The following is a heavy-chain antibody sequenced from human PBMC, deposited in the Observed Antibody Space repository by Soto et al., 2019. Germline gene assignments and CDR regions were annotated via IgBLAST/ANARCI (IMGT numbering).Heavy chain of an antibody. J-gene: IGHJ6*02. CDR3: AREGQYSSGWQYYYYYYGMDV. V-gene: IGHV4-4*02. Sequence: PSETLSLTCAVSGGSISSSNWWSWVRQPPGKGLEWIGEIYHSGSTNYNPSLKSRVTISVDKSKNQSSLKLSSVTAADTAVYYCAREGQYSSGWQYYYYYYGMDVWGQGTTVAVSS. D-gene: IGHD6-19*01. CDR2: IYHSGST. CDR1: GGSISSSNW.